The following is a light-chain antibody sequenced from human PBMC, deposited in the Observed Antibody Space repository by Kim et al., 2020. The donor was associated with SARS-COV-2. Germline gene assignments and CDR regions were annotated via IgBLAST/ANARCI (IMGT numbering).Light chain of an antibody. J-gene: IGKJ4*01. Sequence: SPGERATLSCRASHRVSSNYLAWYQQKPGQAPRLLIYGVSSRATGIPDRFSGSGSGTDFTLTIMTLEPEDFAVYYCQQYGSSPVTFGGGTKVDIK. CDR2: GVS. CDR3: QQYGSSPVT. V-gene: IGKV3-20*01. CDR1: HRVSSNY.